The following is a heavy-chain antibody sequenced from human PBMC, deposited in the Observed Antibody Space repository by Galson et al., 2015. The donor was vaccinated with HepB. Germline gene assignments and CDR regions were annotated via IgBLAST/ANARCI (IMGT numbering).Heavy chain of an antibody. Sequence: SLRLSCATSGFRFSSYNMIWVRQAPGKGLEWVSSISSDSAYMYYADSVKGRFSISRDNAENSLYLQMNSLGTDDTAVYFCARDPPLGTPFDFWGQGTLVTVPS. CDR3: ARDPPLGTPFDF. V-gene: IGHV3-21*01. CDR1: GFRFSSYN. J-gene: IGHJ4*02. D-gene: IGHD7-27*01. CDR2: ISSDSAYM.